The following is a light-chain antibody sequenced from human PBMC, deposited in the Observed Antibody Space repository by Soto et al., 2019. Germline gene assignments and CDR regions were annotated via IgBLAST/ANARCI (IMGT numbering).Light chain of an antibody. Sequence: VMTQSPATLSVSPGERATLSCRASQSISSDLAWYQQKTGQAPRLLIYGASTRATGIPARFSGSGSGTEFTLTISSMQSEDFAVYYCQQYNKWPLTFGGGSKVDI. CDR1: QSISSD. V-gene: IGKV3-15*01. CDR2: GAS. J-gene: IGKJ4*02. CDR3: QQYNKWPLT.